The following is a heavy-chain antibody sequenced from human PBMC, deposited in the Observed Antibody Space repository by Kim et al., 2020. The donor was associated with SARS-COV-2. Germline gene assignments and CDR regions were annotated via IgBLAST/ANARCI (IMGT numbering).Heavy chain of an antibody. V-gene: IGHV3-33*08. D-gene: IGHD3-16*01. J-gene: IGHJ3*02. CDR3: ASDVFGGVDGLGAFDI. Sequence: GGSLRLSCAASGFTFSSYCMHWVRQAPGKGLEWVAVIRYDGSNKNYADSVKGRFTISRDNSKNTLYLQMNSLRAEDTAVYYCASDVFGGVDGLGAFDIWGEGTMGTVSS. CDR2: IRYDGSNK. CDR1: GFTFSSYC.